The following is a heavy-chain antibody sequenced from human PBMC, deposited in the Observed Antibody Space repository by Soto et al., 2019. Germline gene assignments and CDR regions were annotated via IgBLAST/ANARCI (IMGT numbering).Heavy chain of an antibody. Sequence: QVQLVESGGGVVQPGRSLRLSCAASGFTFSSYAMHWVRQAPGKGLEWVAVISYDGSNKYYADSVKGRFTISRDNSKNTLYLQMNSLRAEDTAVYYCARDHLVYAIYYYYYGMDVWGQGTTVTVSS. CDR1: GFTFSSYA. CDR3: ARDHLVYAIYYYYYGMDV. D-gene: IGHD2-8*01. CDR2: ISYDGSNK. J-gene: IGHJ6*02. V-gene: IGHV3-30-3*01.